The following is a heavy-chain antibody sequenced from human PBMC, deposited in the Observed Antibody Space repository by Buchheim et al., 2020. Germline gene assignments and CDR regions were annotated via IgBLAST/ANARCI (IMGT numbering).Heavy chain of an antibody. Sequence: EVQLVESGGGLVQPGGSLRLSCAAAGFTFSSYWMHWVRQAPGKGLVWVSALNSDGCSTTYADSVKGRFTISRDNAKNTLYLRMNSLRAENTAVYYSARGRFLGGSDCLDYWGQGTL. CDR1: GFTFSSYW. D-gene: IGHD1-26*01. V-gene: IGHV3-74*01. J-gene: IGHJ4*02. CDR3: ARGRFLGGSDCLDY. CDR2: LNSDGCST.